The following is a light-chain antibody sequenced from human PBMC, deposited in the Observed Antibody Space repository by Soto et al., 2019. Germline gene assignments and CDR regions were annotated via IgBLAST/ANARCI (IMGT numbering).Light chain of an antibody. V-gene: IGKV1-39*01. CDR2: AAS. Sequence: DIQMTQSPSSLSASVGDRVTITCRASQSISSYLNWYQQKPGKAPKLLIYAASSFQSGVPSRFSGSGSGTDFTLTISILQPEDFATYFCQQTYSTPITFGQGTRLEIK. CDR3: QQTYSTPIT. CDR1: QSISSY. J-gene: IGKJ5*01.